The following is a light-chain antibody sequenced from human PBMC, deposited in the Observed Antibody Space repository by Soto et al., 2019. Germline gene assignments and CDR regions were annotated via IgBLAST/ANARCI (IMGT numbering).Light chain of an antibody. CDR2: AAS. CDR1: QGISSY. CDR3: QQLNGYPLT. Sequence: DIQLTQSPSFLSASVGDRVTITCRASQGISSYLAWYQQKPGKAPKLLIYAASTLQGGVPLRFSGSGSGTEFTLTISSLQPEDFATYYCQQLNGYPLTFGGGTKVDIK. J-gene: IGKJ4*01. V-gene: IGKV1-9*01.